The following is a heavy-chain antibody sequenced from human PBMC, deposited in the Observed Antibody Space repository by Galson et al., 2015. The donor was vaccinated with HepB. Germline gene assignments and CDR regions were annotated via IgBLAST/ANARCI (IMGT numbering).Heavy chain of an antibody. CDR2: ISDSGTFT. J-gene: IGHJ4*02. V-gene: IGHV3-11*05. CDR1: GFIFSDYY. Sequence: SLRLSCAASGFIFSDYYMAWLRQAPGKGLECLSYISDSGTFTKYSDSVQGRFVISGDNAKSSLYLQMNSLRAEDTAVYYCSRVTFYYDTSGSIQFYFDSWGQGTLVTVSS. D-gene: IGHD3-22*01. CDR3: SRVTFYYDTSGSIQFYFDS.